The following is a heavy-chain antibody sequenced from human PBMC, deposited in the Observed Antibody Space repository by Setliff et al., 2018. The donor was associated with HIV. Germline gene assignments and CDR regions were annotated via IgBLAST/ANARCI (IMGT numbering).Heavy chain of an antibody. J-gene: IGHJ4*02. CDR2: IYRSGSTY. Sequence: SETLSLTCTVSGGSISSYSYFWGWVRQPPGKGLEWIGNIYRSGSTYYYNPSLKSRVTLSVDPSKSQFSLKLTSVTAADTALYYCVTTDYFYGRNNFEYWGQGALVTVSS. D-gene: IGHD3-10*01. V-gene: IGHV4-39*07. CDR1: GGSISSYSYF. CDR3: VTTDYFYGRNNFEY.